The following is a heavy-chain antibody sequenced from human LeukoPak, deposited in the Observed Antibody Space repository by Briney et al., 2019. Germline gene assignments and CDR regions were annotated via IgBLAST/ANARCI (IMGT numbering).Heavy chain of an antibody. Sequence: GGSLRLSCTVSGFTFGDYAMNWFRQAPGKGLEWVGFIRSKTYGGTGEYAASVKGRFTISRDDSKSIAHLQMNSLKTEDTAVYYCTRSESGTYKGGFDFWGQGTLVTVSS. CDR1: GFTFGDYA. CDR3: TRSESGTYKGGFDF. D-gene: IGHD1-26*01. V-gene: IGHV3-49*03. J-gene: IGHJ4*02. CDR2: IRSKTYGGTG.